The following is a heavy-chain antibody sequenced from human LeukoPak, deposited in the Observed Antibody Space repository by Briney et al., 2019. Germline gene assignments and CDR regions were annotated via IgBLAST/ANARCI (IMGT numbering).Heavy chain of an antibody. CDR2: INHSGST. V-gene: IGHV4-34*01. CDR3: AREDWYFDL. Sequence: SETLSLTCAVDGGTFTDFYWAWIRQPPGKGLEWIGEINHSGSTNYSPSLKSRVTISLDTSKNQFFLRLTSVTAADTAVYYCAREDWYFDLWGRSTLVTVSS. CDR1: GGTFTDFY. J-gene: IGHJ2*01.